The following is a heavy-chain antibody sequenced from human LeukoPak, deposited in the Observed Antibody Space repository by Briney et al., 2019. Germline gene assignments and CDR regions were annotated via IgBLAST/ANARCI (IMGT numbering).Heavy chain of an antibody. J-gene: IGHJ4*02. CDR3: AGDRDNYYDSSGFNYFDY. CDR2: INPSGGST. V-gene: IGHV1-46*01. Sequence: GASVKVSCKASGYTFTSYYMHWVRQAPGQGLEWMGIINPSGGSTSYAQKFQGRVTMTRDTSTSTVYMELSSLRSEDTAVYYCAGDRDNYYDSSGFNYFDYWGQGTLVTVSS. CDR1: GYTFTSYY. D-gene: IGHD3-22*01.